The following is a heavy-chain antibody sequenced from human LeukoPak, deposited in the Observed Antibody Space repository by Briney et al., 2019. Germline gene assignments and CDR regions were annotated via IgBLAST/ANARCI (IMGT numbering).Heavy chain of an antibody. D-gene: IGHD1-26*01. CDR1: GYTLTELS. Sequence: ASVKVSCKVSGYTLTELSMHWVRQAPGRGLEWMGGFDPEDGETIYAQKFQGRVTMTEDTSTDTAYMELSSLRSEDTAVYYCATDRWVSGSYFPLDYWGQGTLVTVSS. CDR2: FDPEDGET. CDR3: ATDRWVSGSYFPLDY. J-gene: IGHJ4*02. V-gene: IGHV1-24*01.